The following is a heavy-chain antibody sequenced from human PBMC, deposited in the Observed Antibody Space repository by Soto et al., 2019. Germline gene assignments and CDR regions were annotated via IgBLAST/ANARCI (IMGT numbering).Heavy chain of an antibody. CDR1: GFTFSSYA. J-gene: IGHJ4*02. Sequence: PGGSLRLSCSASGFTFSSYAMHWVRQAPGNGLEYVSAISSNGGSTYYADSVKGRFTISRDNSKNTLYLQMSSLRAEDTAVYYCVKKVNYYDSSGYPYWGQGTLVTVSS. D-gene: IGHD3-22*01. CDR3: VKKVNYYDSSGYPY. CDR2: ISSNGGST. V-gene: IGHV3-64D*06.